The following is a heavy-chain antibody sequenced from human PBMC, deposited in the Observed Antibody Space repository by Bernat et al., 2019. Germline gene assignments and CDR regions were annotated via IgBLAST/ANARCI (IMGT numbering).Heavy chain of an antibody. Sequence: QVQVVQSGAEVKKPGASVKVSCKASGYIFTGYYMHWVRQAPGQGLEWMGWINPNSGGIKYAQKFQGRVTMTRDTSISTAYMGLSRLRSDDTAVYYCARGPAGYYDSSDYCLGAFDVWGQGTMVTVSS. CDR2: INPNSGGI. V-gene: IGHV1-2*02. D-gene: IGHD3-22*01. CDR1: GYIFTGYY. CDR3: ARGPAGYYDSSDYCLGAFDV. J-gene: IGHJ3*01.